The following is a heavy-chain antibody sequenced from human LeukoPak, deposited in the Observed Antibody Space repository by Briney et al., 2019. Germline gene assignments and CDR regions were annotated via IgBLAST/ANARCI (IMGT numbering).Heavy chain of an antibody. CDR3: ARVWTSSSWYNWFDP. D-gene: IGHD6-13*01. V-gene: IGHV1-2*06. J-gene: IGHJ5*02. Sequence: ASVKVSCKASGYTFTGYYMHWVRQAPGQGLERIGRINPNSGGTNYAQKFQGRVTMTRDTSISTAYMELSRLRSDDTAVYYCARVWTSSSWYNWFDPWGQGTLVTVSS. CDR2: INPNSGGT. CDR1: GYTFTGYY.